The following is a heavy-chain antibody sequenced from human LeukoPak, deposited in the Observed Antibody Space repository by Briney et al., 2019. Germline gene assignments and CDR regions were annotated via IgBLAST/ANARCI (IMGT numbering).Heavy chain of an antibody. V-gene: IGHV3-9*01. CDR3: AAIDY. Sequence: GGSLRLSCAASGFTFDDYAMHWVRQAPGKGLEWVSGTSWNSGSIGYADSVKGRFTISRDNAKNSLYLQMSSLRAEDTALYYCAAIDYWGQGTLVTVSS. CDR1: GFTFDDYA. J-gene: IGHJ4*02. CDR2: TSWNSGSI.